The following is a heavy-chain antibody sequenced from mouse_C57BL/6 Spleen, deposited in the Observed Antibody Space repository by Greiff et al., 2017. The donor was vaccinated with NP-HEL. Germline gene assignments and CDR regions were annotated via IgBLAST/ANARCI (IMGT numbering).Heavy chain of an antibody. Sequence: EVHLVESGGGLVKPGGSLKLSCAASGFTFSDYGMHWVRQAPEKGLEWVAYISSGSRTIYYADTVKGRVTISRDNANNTLFLQMTSLRSEDTAMYYCARRYYGSSYAMDYWGQGTSVTVSS. CDR3: ARRYYGSSYAMDY. CDR1: GFTFSDYG. J-gene: IGHJ4*01. D-gene: IGHD1-1*01. CDR2: ISSGSRTI. V-gene: IGHV5-17*01.